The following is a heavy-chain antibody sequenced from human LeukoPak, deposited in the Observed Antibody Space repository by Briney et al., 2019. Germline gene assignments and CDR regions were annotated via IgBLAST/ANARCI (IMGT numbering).Heavy chain of an antibody. CDR1: GYTFTGYY. Sequence: GASVKVSCKASGYTFTGYYMHWVRQAPGQGLEWMGWINPNSGGTNYAQKFQGRVTMTRDTSISTACMELSRLRSDDTAVYYCARDLEMATIYDYWGQGTLVTVSS. V-gene: IGHV1-2*02. J-gene: IGHJ4*02. CDR3: ARDLEMATIYDY. D-gene: IGHD5-24*01. CDR2: INPNSGGT.